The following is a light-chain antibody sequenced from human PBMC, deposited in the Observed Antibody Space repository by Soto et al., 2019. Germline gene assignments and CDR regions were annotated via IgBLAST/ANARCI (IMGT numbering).Light chain of an antibody. J-gene: IGKJ3*01. CDR1: QSVSSSY. Sequence: EIVLTQSPGTLSVSPGERATLSCRASQSVSSSYLAWYQQKPGPAPRLLIYGASSRPTGIPDRFSGSGSGTDFTLTISRLEPEDFAVYYCQQYGSSLFTFGPGTKVDIK. CDR2: GAS. CDR3: QQYGSSLFT. V-gene: IGKV3-20*01.